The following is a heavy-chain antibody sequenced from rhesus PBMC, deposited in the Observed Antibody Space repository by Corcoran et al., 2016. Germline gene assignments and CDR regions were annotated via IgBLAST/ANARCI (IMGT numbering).Heavy chain of an antibody. CDR1: GFTFSSYG. CDR3: TSYIAAAGTGRFDV. CDR2: SSSASSYI. V-gene: IGHV3S16*01. J-gene: IGHJ5-1*01. D-gene: IGHD6-31*01. Sequence: EVQLVESGGGLVQPGGSLRLSCAASGFTFSSYGMSWVRQAPGKGLEWVSSSSSASSYIYYAASLKGRFTISRDNAKNSLSLQMNGRRAEDTAVYYCTSYIAAAGTGRFDVWGPGVLVTVSS.